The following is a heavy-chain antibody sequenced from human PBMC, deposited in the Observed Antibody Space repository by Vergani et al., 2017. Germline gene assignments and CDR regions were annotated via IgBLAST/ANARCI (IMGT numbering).Heavy chain of an antibody. D-gene: IGHD3-3*01. CDR2: IYPGDSDT. CDR1: GYSFTSYW. CDR3: ARRSRGYDFWSGYYMGGYFDL. Sequence: EVQLVPSGAEVKTPGESLKISCKGSGYSFTSYWIGWVRQMPGKGLEWMGIIYPGDSDTRYSPSFQGQVTISADKSISTAYLQWSSLKASDTAMYYCARRSRGYDFWSGYYMGGYFDLWGRGTLVTVSS. V-gene: IGHV5-51*01. J-gene: IGHJ2*01.